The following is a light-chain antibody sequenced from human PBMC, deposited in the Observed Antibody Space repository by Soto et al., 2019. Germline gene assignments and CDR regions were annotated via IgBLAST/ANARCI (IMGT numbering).Light chain of an antibody. CDR2: EGS. Sequence: HSVLTQPGSESGSPGQSVTISCTGTSSDVGSYNLVSWYQQHPGKAPKLMIYEGSKRPSGVSNRFSGSKSGNTASLTISGLQAEDEADYYCCSYAGSSTSPYVFGTGTKVTVL. V-gene: IGLV2-23*01. J-gene: IGLJ1*01. CDR3: CSYAGSSTSPYV. CDR1: SSDVGSYNL.